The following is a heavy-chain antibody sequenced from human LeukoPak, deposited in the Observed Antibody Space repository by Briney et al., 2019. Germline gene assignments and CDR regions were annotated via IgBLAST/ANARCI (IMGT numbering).Heavy chain of an antibody. D-gene: IGHD3-10*01. CDR2: IYRGGST. V-gene: IGHV3-53*01. J-gene: IGHJ3*02. CDR1: GFSVSDNY. Sequence: SGGSLRLSCATSGFSVSDNYMTWVRQAPGKGLEWVSVIYRGGSTYYADSVKGRFTISRDNSKNMVYLQMNSLRVEDTAVYYCAREGAYGSGNHYRGGAFDNWGQGTMVTVSS. CDR3: AREGAYGSGNHYRGGAFDN.